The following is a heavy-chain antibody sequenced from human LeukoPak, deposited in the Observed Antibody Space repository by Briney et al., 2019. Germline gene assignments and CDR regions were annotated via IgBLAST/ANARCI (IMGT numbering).Heavy chain of an antibody. D-gene: IGHD2-15*01. Sequence: GRSLRLSCAASGFTFSNYGMHWVRQAPGKGLEWVAVIWYDGSNKYYADSVKGRFTISRDNSRTTLCLQMNSLRAEDTAVYYCARVGYCSGGSCYPDYYYFYGMDVWGQGTTVTVSS. CDR3: ARVGYCSGGSCYPDYYYFYGMDV. J-gene: IGHJ6*02. V-gene: IGHV3-33*01. CDR1: GFTFSNYG. CDR2: IWYDGSNK.